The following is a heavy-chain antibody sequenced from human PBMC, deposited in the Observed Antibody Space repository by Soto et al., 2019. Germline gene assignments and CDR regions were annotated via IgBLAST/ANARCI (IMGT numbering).Heavy chain of an antibody. V-gene: IGHV3-23*01. CDR2: IRGDGVST. CDR3: AKEGANSGSFDH. Sequence: PGGSLRLSCAASGFTFNNYAMTWVRQAPGKGLEWVSNIRGDGVSTYYADSIQGRFTISRDNSKNTLYLQMNSLRAGDTAEYYCAKEGANSGSFDHWGQGTLVTVSS. D-gene: IGHD7-27*01. CDR1: GFTFNNYA. J-gene: IGHJ5*02.